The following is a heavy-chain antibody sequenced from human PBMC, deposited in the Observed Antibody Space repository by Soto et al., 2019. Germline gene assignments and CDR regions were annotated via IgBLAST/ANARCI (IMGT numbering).Heavy chain of an antibody. J-gene: IGHJ3*02. CDR3: ARTENTVVTSGSFDI. CDR2: IDWDDDK. Sequence: SGPTLVNPTQTVTLTCTFSGFSLSTSGMRVSWIRQPPGKALEWPARIDWDDDKFYSTSLKTRLTISKDTSKNQVVLTMTNMDPEDTDTYYCARTENTVVTSGSFDICCQGTMLTVSS. CDR1: GFSLSTSGMR. V-gene: IGHV2-70*04. D-gene: IGHD2-15*01.